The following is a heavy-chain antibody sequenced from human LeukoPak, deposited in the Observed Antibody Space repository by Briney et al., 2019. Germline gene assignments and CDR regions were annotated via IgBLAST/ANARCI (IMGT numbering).Heavy chain of an antibody. D-gene: IGHD3-22*01. Sequence: AGGSLRLSCAASGFTFSSYWMSWVRQAPGKGLEWVANIKQDGSEKYYVDSVKGRFTISRDNAKNSLYLQMNSLRAEDTAVYYCARANMKHYDSPDYYMDVWGKGTTVTVSS. V-gene: IGHV3-7*01. CDR2: IKQDGSEK. J-gene: IGHJ6*03. CDR3: ARANMKHYDSPDYYMDV. CDR1: GFTFSSYW.